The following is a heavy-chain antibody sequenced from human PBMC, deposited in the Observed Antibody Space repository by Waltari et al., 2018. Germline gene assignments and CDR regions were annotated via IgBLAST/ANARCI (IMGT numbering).Heavy chain of an antibody. CDR3: ARARRVTIFGVVIKPAYYYGMDV. CDR1: GGSFSGYY. V-gene: IGHV4-34*01. Sequence: QVQLQQWGAGLLKPSETLSLTCAVYGGSFSGYYWSWIRQPPGKGLEWIGEINHSGSTNYNPSLKSRVTISVDTSKNQFSLKLSSVTAADTAVYYCARARRVTIFGVVIKPAYYYGMDVWGQGTTVTVSS. D-gene: IGHD3-3*01. J-gene: IGHJ6*02. CDR2: INHSGST.